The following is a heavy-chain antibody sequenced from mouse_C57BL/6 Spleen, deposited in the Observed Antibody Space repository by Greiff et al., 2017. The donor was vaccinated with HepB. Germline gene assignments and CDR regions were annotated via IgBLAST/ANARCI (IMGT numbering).Heavy chain of an antibody. CDR1: GYTFTSYW. Sequence: QVQLQQPGAELVKPGASVKLSCKASGYTFTSYWMQWVKQRPGQGLEWIGEIDPSDSYTNYNQKFKGKATLTVDTSSSTAYMQLSSLTSEDSAVYYCARGAGRSSFAYGGKGTLVTVSA. J-gene: IGHJ3*01. V-gene: IGHV1-50*01. CDR3: ARGAGRSSFAY. CDR2: IDPSDSYT. D-gene: IGHD1-1*01.